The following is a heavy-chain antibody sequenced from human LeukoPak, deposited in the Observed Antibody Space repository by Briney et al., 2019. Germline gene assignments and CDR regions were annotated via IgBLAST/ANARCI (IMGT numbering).Heavy chain of an antibody. CDR3: AKESIPYGGLDY. CDR1: GFTFSSYG. V-gene: IGHV3-30*18. Sequence: GGSLRLSCAASGFTFSSYGMHWVRQAPGKGLEWVAVISYDGSNKYYADSVKGRFTISRDNSKNTLYLQMNSLRAEDTAVYYCAKESIPYGGLDYWGQGTLVTVSS. D-gene: IGHD4-23*01. J-gene: IGHJ4*02. CDR2: ISYDGSNK.